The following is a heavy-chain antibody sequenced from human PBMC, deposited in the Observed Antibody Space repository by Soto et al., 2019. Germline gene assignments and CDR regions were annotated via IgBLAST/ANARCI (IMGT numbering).Heavy chain of an antibody. V-gene: IGHV3-64*01. J-gene: IGHJ6*02. CDR2: ISSKGGST. D-gene: IGHD2-15*01. Sequence: GGSLRLSCAASGFTFSSYVMHWVRQAPGKGLEYVSAISSKGGSTYYANSVKGRFTISRDNSKNTLYLQMGSLRAEDMAVYYCARGVVVVTATYGMDVWGQGTTVTVSS. CDR3: ARGVVVVTATYGMDV. CDR1: GFTFSSYV.